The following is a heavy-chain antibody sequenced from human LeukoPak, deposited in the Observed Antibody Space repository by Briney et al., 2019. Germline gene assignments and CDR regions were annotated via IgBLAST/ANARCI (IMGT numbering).Heavy chain of an antibody. CDR2: IYYSGST. CDR3: CVWGTGEADGNWFDP. D-gene: IGHD5/OR15-5a*01. J-gene: IGHJ5*02. V-gene: IGHV4-39*01. CDR1: GGSISSSNYY. Sequence: SETLSLTCTVSGGSISSSNYYWGWIRLPPGKGLEWIGSIYYSGSTYYNPSLKSRVTISVDTSKNQFSLKLSSVTAAHTAVYYCCVWGTGEADGNWFDPWGQGTLVTVSS.